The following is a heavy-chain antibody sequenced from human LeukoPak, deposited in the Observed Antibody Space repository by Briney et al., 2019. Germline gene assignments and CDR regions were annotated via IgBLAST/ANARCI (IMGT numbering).Heavy chain of an antibody. J-gene: IGHJ4*02. V-gene: IGHV3-21*01. CDR1: GFSFRDYT. CDR2: ISSSSSYI. CDR3: AKDSPSRTATTEVPVDY. Sequence: PGGSLILSCAASGFSFRDYTMNWVRQAPGKGLEWLASISSSSSYIYFANSVRGRFTISRDNAKNSLYLQMNSLRAEDTAVYYCAKDSPSRTATTEVPVDYWGQGTLVTVSS. D-gene: IGHD1/OR15-1a*01.